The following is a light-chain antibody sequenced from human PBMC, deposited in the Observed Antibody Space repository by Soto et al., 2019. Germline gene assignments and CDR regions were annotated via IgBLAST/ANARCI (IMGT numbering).Light chain of an antibody. J-gene: IGKJ1*01. CDR3: QQYNNFWT. CDR2: DAS. Sequence: DIQMTQSPSALSASVGDRVTITCRASQSISSWWAWYQQKPGKAPRLLIYDASYLARGVPSRFSGSGSGTEFTLTISDLQPDDLATYYCQQYNNFWTFGPGTKVEI. CDR1: QSISSW. V-gene: IGKV1-5*01.